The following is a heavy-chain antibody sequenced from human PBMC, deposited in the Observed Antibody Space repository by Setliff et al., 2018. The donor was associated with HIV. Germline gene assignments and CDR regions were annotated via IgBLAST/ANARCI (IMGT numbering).Heavy chain of an antibody. J-gene: IGHJ6*03. CDR1: GYSFSDYY. CDR2: ISPKYGGT. CDR3: ARDGYYNFWSGYGYYYYYMDV. D-gene: IGHD3-3*01. V-gene: IGHV1-2*02. Sequence: ASVKVSCKASGYSFSDYYIHWVRQAPGHGFQWMGWISPKYGGTTYAQKFQGRVTMTRDTSTTTIFMELSSLRSEDTAVYYCARDGYYNFWSGYGYYYYYMDVWGKGTTVTVSS.